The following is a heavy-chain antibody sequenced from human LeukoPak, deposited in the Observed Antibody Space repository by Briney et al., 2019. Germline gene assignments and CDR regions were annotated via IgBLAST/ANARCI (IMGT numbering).Heavy chain of an antibody. V-gene: IGHV1-2*02. J-gene: IGHJ4*02. D-gene: IGHD3-10*01. Sequence: ASVKVSCKASGYTFTGYYMHWVRQAPGQGLEWMGWINPNSGGTNYAQKFQGRVTMTRDTSISTAYTELSRLRSDDTAVYYCARVVVRGVIKGLWDYWGQGTLVTVSS. CDR2: INPNSGGT. CDR1: GYTFTGYY. CDR3: ARVVVRGVIKGLWDY.